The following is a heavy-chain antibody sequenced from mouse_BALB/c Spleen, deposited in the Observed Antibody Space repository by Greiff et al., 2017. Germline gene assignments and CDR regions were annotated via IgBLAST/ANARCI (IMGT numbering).Heavy chain of an antibody. CDR1: GYTFTSYW. Sequence: VQLQQSGAELAKPGASVKMSCKASGYTFTSYWMHWVKQRPGQGLEWIGYINPSTGYTEYNQKFKDKATLTADKSSSTAYMQLSSLTSEDSAVYYCAREAKAWFAYWGQGTLVTVSA. J-gene: IGHJ3*01. CDR2: INPSTGYT. CDR3: AREAKAWFAY. V-gene: IGHV1-7*01.